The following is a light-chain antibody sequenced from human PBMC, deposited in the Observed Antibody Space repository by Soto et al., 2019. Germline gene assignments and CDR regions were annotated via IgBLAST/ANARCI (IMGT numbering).Light chain of an antibody. CDR1: SSDVGGYNY. CDR2: DVS. CDR3: SSHTSSSTSYV. Sequence: QSALTHPASVSGSPGQSITISCTGTSSDVGGYNYVSWYQQHPGKAPKLMIYDVSNRPSGVSNRFSGSKSANTASLTISGLQAEDEADYYCSSHTSSSTSYVFGTGTKLTVL. V-gene: IGLV2-14*01. J-gene: IGLJ1*01.